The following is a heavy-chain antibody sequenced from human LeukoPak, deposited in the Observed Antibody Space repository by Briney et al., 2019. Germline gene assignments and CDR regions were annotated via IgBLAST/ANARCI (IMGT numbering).Heavy chain of an antibody. Sequence: GGSLRLSCAASGFTFSNYGMHWVRQATGKGLEWVSGIGTAGEIYYPGSVKGRFTISRENAKNSLYLQMNSLRAGDTAVYYCARAAYSSTWYFRYFDLWGRGTLVTVSS. V-gene: IGHV3-13*01. CDR2: IGTAGEI. D-gene: IGHD6-13*01. CDR1: GFTFSNYG. CDR3: ARAAYSSTWYFRYFDL. J-gene: IGHJ2*01.